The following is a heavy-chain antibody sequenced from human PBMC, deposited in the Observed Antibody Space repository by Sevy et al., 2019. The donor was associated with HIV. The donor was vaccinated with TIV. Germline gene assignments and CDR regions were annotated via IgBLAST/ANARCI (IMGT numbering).Heavy chain of an antibody. D-gene: IGHD3-3*02. CDR2: FSFGCGKI. CDR1: GFTFSNYA. J-gene: IGHJ4*02. V-gene: IGHV3-23*01. CDR3: GREGFSKPPGY. Sequence: GGSLRLSCAASGFTFSNYAMIWVRQAPGKGLEWVSTFSFGCGKINYAGSVKGRITISRNNSKNTLYLQLNSLRAEDTALYYCGREGFSKPPGYWGQGTLVTVSS.